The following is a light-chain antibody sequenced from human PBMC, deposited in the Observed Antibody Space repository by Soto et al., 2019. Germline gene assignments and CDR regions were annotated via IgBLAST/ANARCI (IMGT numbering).Light chain of an antibody. Sequence: QSALTQPRSVSGSPGQSVTISCTGTSSDVGGYNYVSWYHQHPGKAPKLMIYDVSKRPSGVPDRFSGSKSGNTASLTISGLQAEDEADYYCCSYAGSYTSLFGGGTKLTVL. CDR1: SSDVGGYNY. CDR2: DVS. J-gene: IGLJ2*01. V-gene: IGLV2-11*01. CDR3: CSYAGSYTSL.